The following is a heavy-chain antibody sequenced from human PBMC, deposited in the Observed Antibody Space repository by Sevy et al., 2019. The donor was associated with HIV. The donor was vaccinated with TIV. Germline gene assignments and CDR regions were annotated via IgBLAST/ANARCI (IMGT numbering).Heavy chain of an antibody. J-gene: IGHJ4*02. CDR1: GFSFISYG. D-gene: IGHD6-19*01. Sequence: GGSLRLSCAASGFSFISYGMHWVRQAPGKGLEWVAVVSYDGSNKKYADSVKGRFTISRDNSKNTLYLQMNSLRAEDTAVYYCAKDMYRGGYLEYYFDSWGQGTLVTVSS. CDR2: VSYDGSNK. CDR3: AKDMYRGGYLEYYFDS. V-gene: IGHV3-30*18.